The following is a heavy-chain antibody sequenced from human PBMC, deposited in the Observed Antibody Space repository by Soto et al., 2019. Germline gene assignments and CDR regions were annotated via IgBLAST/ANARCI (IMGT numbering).Heavy chain of an antibody. Sequence: SVKVSCKASGGTFSSYAISWVRQAPGQGLEWMGGIIPIFGTANYAQKFQGRVTITADKSTSTAYMELSSLRSGDTAVYYCASHKYSSSWYELDYWGQGTLVTVSS. D-gene: IGHD6-13*01. CDR1: GGTFSSYA. V-gene: IGHV1-69*06. CDR3: ASHKYSSSWYELDY. J-gene: IGHJ4*02. CDR2: IIPIFGTA.